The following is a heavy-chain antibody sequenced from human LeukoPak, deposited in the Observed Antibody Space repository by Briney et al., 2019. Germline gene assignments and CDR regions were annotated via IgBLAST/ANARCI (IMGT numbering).Heavy chain of an antibody. CDR3: ARATYGSVTHYYYGMDV. J-gene: IGHJ6*02. Sequence: GRSLRLSCAASGFTFSSYGMHWVRQAPGKGLEWVAVIWYDGSNKYYADSVKGRFTISRDNSKNTLYLQMNSLRAEDTAVYYCARATYGSVTHYYYGMDVRGQGTTVTVSS. CDR2: IWYDGSNK. CDR1: GFTFSSYG. V-gene: IGHV3-33*01. D-gene: IGHD3-10*01.